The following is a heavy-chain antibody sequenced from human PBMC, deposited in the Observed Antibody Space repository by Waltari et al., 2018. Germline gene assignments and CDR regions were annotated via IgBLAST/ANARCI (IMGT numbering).Heavy chain of an antibody. CDR3: GTLEDVAS. CDR2: VKPDGTNK. CDR1: GFTFTGYW. Sequence: EVQVVESGGGLVQPGESLTLSCRVSGFTFTGYWMHWVRQVPGKGLELVSGVKPDGTNKHYAYSVRGRCTITRDNARNTVHLQLNSLRVEDTAVYYCGTLEDVASWGRGALVTVSS. D-gene: IGHD3-16*01. V-gene: IGHV3-74*01. J-gene: IGHJ4*02.